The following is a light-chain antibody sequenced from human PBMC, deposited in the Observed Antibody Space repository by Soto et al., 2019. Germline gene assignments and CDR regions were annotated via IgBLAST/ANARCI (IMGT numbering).Light chain of an antibody. J-gene: IGKJ5*01. CDR3: QQYGSSPRIT. Sequence: EMVLTQSPGTLSLSPGERATLSCRASQSISSNSLAWYQQKPGQAPRLFIYGASSRDTGIPDRFSGSGSGTHFTLTISRLEPEDFALYYCQQYGSSPRITFGQGTRLEIK. CDR2: GAS. V-gene: IGKV3-20*01. CDR1: QSISSNS.